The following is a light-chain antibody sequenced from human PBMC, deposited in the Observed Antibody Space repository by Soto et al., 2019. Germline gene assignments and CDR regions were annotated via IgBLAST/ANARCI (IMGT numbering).Light chain of an antibody. V-gene: IGLV2-14*02. CDR3: ISYPSTNTDV. CDR1: SSDIGTYNL. Sequence: SALTKPASVSGSPGQSITISCTGTSSDIGTYNLVSWYQHYPGKAPKLMIYEGIKRPSGVSNRFSGSKSGNTAFLTISGLQAEDEADYYCISYPSTNTDVFGHAPKVTV. CDR2: EGI. J-gene: IGLJ1*01.